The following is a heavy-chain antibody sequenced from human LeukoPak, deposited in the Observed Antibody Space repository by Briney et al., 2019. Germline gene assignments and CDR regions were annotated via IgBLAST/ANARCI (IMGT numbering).Heavy chain of an antibody. CDR2: INHSGST. V-gene: IGHV4-39*07. Sequence: SETLSLTCTVSGGSISSSSYYWSWIRQPPGKGLEWIGEINHSGSTNYNPSLRSRVTISVDTSKNQFSLKLSSVTAADTAVYYCARGNLYYYDSSGYYFKFDYWGQGTLVTVSS. J-gene: IGHJ4*02. CDR1: GGSISSSSYY. D-gene: IGHD3-22*01. CDR3: ARGNLYYYDSSGYYFKFDY.